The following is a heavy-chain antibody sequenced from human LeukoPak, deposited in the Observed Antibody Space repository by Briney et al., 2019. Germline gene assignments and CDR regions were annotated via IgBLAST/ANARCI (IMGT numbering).Heavy chain of an antibody. Sequence: ASVKVSYKASGYIFTNHFVHWVRQAPGQGLEWMGIITPRGDSTTFEQKFVGRLTMTRDTSTSTVYMQLSSLRSDDTAVYYCARAGDQYFDLWGQGTLVTVSS. D-gene: IGHD7-27*01. CDR1: GYIFTNHF. CDR3: ARAGDQYFDL. CDR2: ITPRGDST. J-gene: IGHJ4*02. V-gene: IGHV1-46*01.